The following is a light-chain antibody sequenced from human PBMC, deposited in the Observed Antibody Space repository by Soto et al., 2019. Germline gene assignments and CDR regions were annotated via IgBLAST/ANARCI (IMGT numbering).Light chain of an antibody. CDR1: QSVSSY. J-gene: IGKJ5*01. CDR2: DAS. Sequence: EMVLTQSPGTLSLSPGERATLSCRASQSVSSYLAWYQQKPGPAPRLLIYDASNRATGIPARFSGSGSGTDFTLTISSLEPEDFAVYYCQQRSNWPTFGQGTRLEIK. CDR3: QQRSNWPT. V-gene: IGKV3-11*01.